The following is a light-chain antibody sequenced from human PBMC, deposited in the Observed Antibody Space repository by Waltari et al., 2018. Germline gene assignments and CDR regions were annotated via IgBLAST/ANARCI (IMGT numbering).Light chain of an antibody. CDR1: SGYLVIGNR. CDR2: DVS. Sequence: QSALTQSASVSGSPGQSITISCPGTSGYLVIGNRVSWYQQYPGKAPKLMIYDVSSRPSGVSDRFSGSKSGNTASLTISGLQVEDEADYYCSSYTTNTRVFGGGTKLTVL. V-gene: IGLV2-14*03. J-gene: IGLJ3*02. CDR3: SSYTTNTRV.